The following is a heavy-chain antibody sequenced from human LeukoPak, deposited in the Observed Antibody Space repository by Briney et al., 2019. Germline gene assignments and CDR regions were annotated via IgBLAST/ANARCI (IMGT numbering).Heavy chain of an antibody. CDR3: ARDFREYSSGWYDFDY. CDR2: INPNSGGT. J-gene: IGHJ4*02. CDR1: GYTFTGYY. V-gene: IGHV1-2*02. Sequence: ASEKVSCKASGYTFTGYYMHWVRQAPGQGLEWMGWINPNSGGTNYAQKFQGRVTMTRDTSISTAYMELSRLRSDDTAVYYCARDFREYSSGWYDFDYWGQGTLVTVSS. D-gene: IGHD6-19*01.